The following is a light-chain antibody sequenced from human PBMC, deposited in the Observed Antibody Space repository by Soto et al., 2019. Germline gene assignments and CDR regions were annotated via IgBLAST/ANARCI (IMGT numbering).Light chain of an antibody. CDR2: SNT. J-gene: IGLJ2*01. CDR3: CSYAGSYTVV. CDR1: SSNIGAYYD. Sequence: QSVLTQPPSVSGAPGQRVTISCTGSSSNIGAYYDVHWYQQVPGTAPKLLIFSNTNRPSGVPDRFSGSKSGNTASLTISGLQAEDEADYYCCSYAGSYTVVFGGGTKVTVL. V-gene: IGLV1-40*01.